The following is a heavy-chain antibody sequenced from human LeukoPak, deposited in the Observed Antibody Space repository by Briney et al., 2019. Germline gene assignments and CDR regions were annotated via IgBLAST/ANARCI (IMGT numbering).Heavy chain of an antibody. D-gene: IGHD1-1*01. Sequence: SVKVSCKASVFTFSSSAMQWVRQARGQRLEWMGGIVVGSGNTNYAQKFQERVIITRDMSTSTAYMELSSLRSEDTAVYYCASATPARTNDYWGQGTLVTVSS. CDR1: VFTFSSSA. J-gene: IGHJ4*02. V-gene: IGHV1-58*02. CDR3: ASATPARTNDY. CDR2: IVVGSGNT.